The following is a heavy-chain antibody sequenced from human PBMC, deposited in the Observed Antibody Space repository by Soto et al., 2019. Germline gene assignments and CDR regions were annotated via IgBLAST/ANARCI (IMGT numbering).Heavy chain of an antibody. V-gene: IGHV1-69*02. D-gene: IGHD2-8*01. CDR2: IIPILGIA. Sequence: QVQLVQSGAEVKKPGSSVKVSCKASGGTFSSYTISWVRQAPGQGLEWMGRIIPILGIANYAQKFQGRVTITADKSTSTAYMELSSLRSEDTAVYYCARALMTFGIHNPDPGYYGMDVWGQGTTVTVPS. CDR1: GGTFSSYT. CDR3: ARALMTFGIHNPDPGYYGMDV. J-gene: IGHJ6*02.